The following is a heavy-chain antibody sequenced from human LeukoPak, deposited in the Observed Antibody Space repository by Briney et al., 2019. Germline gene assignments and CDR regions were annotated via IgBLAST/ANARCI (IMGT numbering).Heavy chain of an antibody. J-gene: IGHJ6*03. CDR3: AREHSSSSYYYYYYYMDV. Sequence: ASVNLSCTASGYTFTSYDINWGRQATGQGLERMGWMNPNSGNTGYAQKFQVRVTMTRNTSISTAYMELSSLRSEDTAVYYCAREHSSSSYYYYYYYMDVWGKGTTVTVSS. CDR1: GYTFTSYD. D-gene: IGHD6-6*01. CDR2: MNPNSGNT. V-gene: IGHV1-8*01.